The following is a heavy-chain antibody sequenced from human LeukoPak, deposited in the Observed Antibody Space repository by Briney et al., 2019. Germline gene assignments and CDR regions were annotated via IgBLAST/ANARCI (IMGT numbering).Heavy chain of an antibody. J-gene: IGHJ4*02. D-gene: IGHD6-19*01. CDR1: GFTFSKYW. CDR3: ATKQWLAPPPDS. CDR2: INTDGTVT. Sequence: GGSLRLSCAASGFTFSKYWPLWVRQAPGKGLESVSRINTDGTVTTYADSVKGRFSVSRDNADNTMFLQMNSVRDEDTAVYYCATKQWLAPPPDSWGQGTPVTVSS. V-gene: IGHV3-74*01.